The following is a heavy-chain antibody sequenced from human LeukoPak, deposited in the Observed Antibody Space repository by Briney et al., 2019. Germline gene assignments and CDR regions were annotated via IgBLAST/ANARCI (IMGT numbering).Heavy chain of an antibody. CDR3: ARERRDGYNWIRDSYYFDY. V-gene: IGHV4-4*07. D-gene: IGHD5-24*01. CDR1: GGSISRFY. Sequence: KPSETLSLTCTVSGGSISRFYWSWIRQPAGKGLEWIGRIYISGSTNYNPSLKSRVTMSVDTSKNQFSLKLSSVTAADTAVYYCARERRDGYNWIRDSYYFDYWGQGTLVTVSS. J-gene: IGHJ4*02. CDR2: IYISGST.